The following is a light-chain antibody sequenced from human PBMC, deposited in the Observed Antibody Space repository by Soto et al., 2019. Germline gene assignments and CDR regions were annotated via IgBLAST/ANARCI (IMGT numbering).Light chain of an antibody. J-gene: IGLJ7*01. CDR2: NTN. V-gene: IGLV8-61*01. Sequence: QTVVTQEPSFSVSPGGTVTLTCALSSGSVSANYYPSWYQQTPGPSPRTLIYNTNIRSSGVPDRFSGSILGNKAALTITGAQADDESDYYCVLFMGSGFDVFGGGTKLTVL. CDR1: SGSVSANYY. CDR3: VLFMGSGFDV.